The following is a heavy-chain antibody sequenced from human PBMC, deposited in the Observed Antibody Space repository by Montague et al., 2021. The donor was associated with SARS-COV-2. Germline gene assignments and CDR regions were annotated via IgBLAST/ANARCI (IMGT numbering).Heavy chain of an antibody. CDR1: GGSISSGSYY. V-gene: IGHV4-61*02. J-gene: IGHJ5*02. D-gene: IGHD2-15*01. CDR3: ARGCSGGSCYPNPFST. CDR2: IYTSGST. Sequence: TLSLTCTVSGGSISSGSYYWSWIRQPAGKGLEWIGRIYTSGSTNYNPSLKSRVTISVDTSKNPFSLKVSSVTAADTAVYYCARGCSGGSCYPNPFSTWGQGTLVTVSS.